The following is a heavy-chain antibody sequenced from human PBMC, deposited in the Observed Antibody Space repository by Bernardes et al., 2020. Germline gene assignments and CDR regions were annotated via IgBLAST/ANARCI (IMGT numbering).Heavy chain of an antibody. CDR3: AHSLYDSSGLDYGAFDI. D-gene: IGHD3-22*01. V-gene: IGHV2-5*02. Sequence: SGPTLVKPTQTLTLTCTFSGFSLSTSGVGVGWIRQPPGKALEWLALIYWDDDKRYSPSLKSRLTITKDTSKNQVVLTMTNMDPVDTATYYCAHSLYDSSGLDYGAFDIWGQGTMGTVSS. CDR1: GFSLSTSGVG. J-gene: IGHJ3*02. CDR2: IYWDDDK.